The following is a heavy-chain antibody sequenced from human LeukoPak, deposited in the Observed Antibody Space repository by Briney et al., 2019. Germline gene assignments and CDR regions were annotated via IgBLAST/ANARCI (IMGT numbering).Heavy chain of an antibody. J-gene: IGHJ4*02. V-gene: IGHV3-48*02. CDR1: GFTFNLYS. CDR2: ISSSSSTI. D-gene: IGHD1-1*01. CDR3: ARTYNWNDRHFDY. Sequence: TGGSLRLSCAASGFTFNLYSMNWVRQAPGKGLEWVSYISSSSSTIYYADSVKGRFTISRDNAKNSLYLQMNSLRDEDTAVYYCARTYNWNDRHFDYWGQGTLVTVSS.